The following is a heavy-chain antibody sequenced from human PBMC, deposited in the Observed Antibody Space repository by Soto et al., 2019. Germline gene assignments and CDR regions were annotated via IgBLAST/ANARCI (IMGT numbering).Heavy chain of an antibody. D-gene: IGHD6-19*01. J-gene: IGHJ6*02. Sequence: GGSLRLSCAASGFTFSSYAMSWVRQAPGKGLEWVSAISGSGGSTYYADSVKGRFTISRDNSKNTLYLQMNSLRAEDTAVYYCAKDLVAVAGTLYYYYGMDVWGQGTTVTVSS. CDR3: AKDLVAVAGTLYYYYGMDV. V-gene: IGHV3-23*01. CDR2: ISGSGGST. CDR1: GFTFSSYA.